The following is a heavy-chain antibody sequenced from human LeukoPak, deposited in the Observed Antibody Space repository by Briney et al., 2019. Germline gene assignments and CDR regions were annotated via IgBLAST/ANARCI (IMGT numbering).Heavy chain of an antibody. CDR2: INPNSGGT. D-gene: IGHD6-13*01. CDR3: ARALQLVSPLVWFDP. CDR1: GYTFTGYY. Sequence: ASVKVSCKASGYTFTGYYMHWVRQAPGQGLEWMGWINPNSGGTNYAQKFQGKVTMTRDTSTSTAYMELSRLRSDDTAVYYCARALQLVSPLVWFDPWGQGTLVTVSS. V-gene: IGHV1-2*02. J-gene: IGHJ5*02.